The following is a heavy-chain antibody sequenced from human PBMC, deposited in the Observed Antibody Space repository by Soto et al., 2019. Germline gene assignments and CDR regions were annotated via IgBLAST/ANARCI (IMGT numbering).Heavy chain of an antibody. CDR1: GFTFSSYA. CDR3: ARRGSGSYDDY. V-gene: IGHV3-23*01. D-gene: IGHD1-26*01. CDR2: ISGSADST. J-gene: IGHJ4*01. Sequence: EVQLLESGGGLVQPGGSLRLSCAASGFTFSSYAMMWVRQAPGKGLEWVSAISGSADSTYYADSVKGRFTITRDNSKNTLYLQMNSLRPEDTAVYYCARRGSGSYDDYGGHGTLVTVSS.